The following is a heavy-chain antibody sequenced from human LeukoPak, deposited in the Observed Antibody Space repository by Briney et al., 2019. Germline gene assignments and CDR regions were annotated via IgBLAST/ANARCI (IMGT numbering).Heavy chain of an antibody. D-gene: IGHD6-25*01. CDR2: ISAYNGNT. CDR3: ARDSAAGTYYFDS. V-gene: IGHV1-18*04. CDR1: GYTFTSYG. Sequence: ASVKVSCKASGYTFTSYGISWVRQAPGQGLEWMGWISAYNGNTNYAQQLQGRVTMTTDTSTSPAYMELRSLRSDDTAVYYCARDSAAGTYYFDSWGQGTLVTVSS. J-gene: IGHJ4*02.